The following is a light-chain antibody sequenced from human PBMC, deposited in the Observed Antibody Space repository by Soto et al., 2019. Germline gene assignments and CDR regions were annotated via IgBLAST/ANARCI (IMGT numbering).Light chain of an antibody. CDR3: SSYTSSSTQV. CDR2: EVS. CDR1: SSDVGGYNY. V-gene: IGLV2-14*01. J-gene: IGLJ3*02. Sequence: QSVLTQPASVSGSPGQSITISCTGTSSDVGGYNYVSWYQQHPGKAPKLMIYEVSNRPSGVSNRFSDSKSGNTASLTISGLQAEDEADYYCSSYTSSSTQVFGGGTKLTVL.